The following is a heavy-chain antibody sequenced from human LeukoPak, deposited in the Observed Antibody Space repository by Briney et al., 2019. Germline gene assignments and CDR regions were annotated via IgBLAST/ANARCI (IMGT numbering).Heavy chain of an antibody. V-gene: IGHV4-4*07. CDR2: IYTSGST. Sequence: SETLSLTCTVSGGSISSYYWSWIRQPAGKGLEWIGRIYTSGSTNYNPSLKSRVTMSVDTSKNQFSLKLSSVTAADTAVYYCARDLARYCSSTSCQGFDYWGQGTLVTVSS. J-gene: IGHJ4*02. CDR1: GGSISSYY. D-gene: IGHD2-2*01. CDR3: ARDLARYCSSTSCQGFDY.